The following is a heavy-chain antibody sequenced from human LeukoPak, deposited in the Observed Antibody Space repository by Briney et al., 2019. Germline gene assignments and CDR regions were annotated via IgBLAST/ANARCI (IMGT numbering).Heavy chain of an antibody. J-gene: IGHJ4*02. CDR1: GFTFSNYG. CDR2: ISYDGSNK. D-gene: IGHD5-18*01. CDR3: AKDKELHTAAMVFDY. V-gene: IGHV3-30*18. Sequence: PGGSLRLSCAASGFTFSNYGMHWVRQAPGKGLEWVAIISYDGSNKYYADSVKGRFTISRDNSKNTLYLQMNSLRAEDTAVYYCAKDKELHTAAMVFDYWGQGTLVTVSS.